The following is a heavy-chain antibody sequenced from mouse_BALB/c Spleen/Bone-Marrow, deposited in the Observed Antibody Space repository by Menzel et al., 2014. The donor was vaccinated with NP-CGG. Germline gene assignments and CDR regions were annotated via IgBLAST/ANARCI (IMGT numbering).Heavy chain of an antibody. CDR1: GFDFSRYW. CDR2: INPDSSTI. J-gene: IGHJ2*01. Sequence: EVQLQQSGGGLVQPGGSLKLSCAASGFDFSRYWMSWVRQAPGKGLGWIGEINPDSSTINYTPSLKDRFIISRDNAKNTLYLQMSKARSEDTALYYCARPVYRYDPPAYWGQGTTLTVSS. CDR3: ARPVYRYDPPAY. V-gene: IGHV4-1*02. D-gene: IGHD2-14*01.